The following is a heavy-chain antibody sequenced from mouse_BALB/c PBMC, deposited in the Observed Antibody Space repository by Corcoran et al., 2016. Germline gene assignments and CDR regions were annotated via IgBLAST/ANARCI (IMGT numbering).Heavy chain of an antibody. CDR1: GYTFTNYG. Sequence: QIQLVQSGPELKKPGETVKISCKASGYTFTNYGMNWVKQATGKGLKRMGSINTYTGEPTYADDFKGRFAFSLETSARTAYLQINNLKNEDMATYFCAREPYAMDYCGQGTSVTVSS. V-gene: IGHV9-1*02. CDR3: AREPYAMDY. J-gene: IGHJ4*01. CDR2: INTYTGEP.